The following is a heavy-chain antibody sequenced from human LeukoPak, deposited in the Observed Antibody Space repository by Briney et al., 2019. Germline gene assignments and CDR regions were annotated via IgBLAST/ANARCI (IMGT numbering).Heavy chain of an antibody. CDR2: IYYSGST. V-gene: IGHV4-39*01. CDR1: SGSLSSSSYY. CDR3: ASSYYDFWSGYYTGFGWFDP. D-gene: IGHD3-3*01. J-gene: IGHJ5*02. Sequence: SETLSLTCTVSSGSLSSSSYYWGWIRQPPGKGLEWIGSIYYSGSTYYNPSLKSRVTISVDTSKNQFSLKLSSVTAADTAVYYCASSYYDFWSGYYTGFGWFDPWGQGTLVTVSS.